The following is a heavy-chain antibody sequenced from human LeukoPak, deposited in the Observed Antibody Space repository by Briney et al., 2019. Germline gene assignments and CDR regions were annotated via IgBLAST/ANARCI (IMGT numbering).Heavy chain of an antibody. CDR2: ISAYNGNT. D-gene: IGHD2-15*01. Sequence: ASVKVSCKASGYTFTSYGISWVRQAPGQGLEWMGWISAYNGNTNYAKKLQGRVTMTTDTSTSTAYMELRSLRSDDTAVYYCARELLPACAFDIWGEGTMVTVSS. CDR3: ARELLPACAFDI. V-gene: IGHV1-18*01. CDR1: GYTFTSYG. J-gene: IGHJ3*02.